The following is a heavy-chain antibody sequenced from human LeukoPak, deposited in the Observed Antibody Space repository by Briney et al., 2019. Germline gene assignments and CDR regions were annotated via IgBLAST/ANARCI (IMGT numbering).Heavy chain of an antibody. CDR3: ARDLSGIALAGSFDY. CDR2: IYTSGST. D-gene: IGHD6-19*01. V-gene: IGHV4-4*07. J-gene: IGHJ4*02. CDR1: GGSISSHY. Sequence: SETLSLTCTVSGGSISSHYWSWIRQPAGKGLEWIGRIYTSGSTNYNPSLKSRVTMSVDTSKNQFSLKLSSVTAADTAVYYCARDLSGIALAGSFDYWGQGTLVTVSS.